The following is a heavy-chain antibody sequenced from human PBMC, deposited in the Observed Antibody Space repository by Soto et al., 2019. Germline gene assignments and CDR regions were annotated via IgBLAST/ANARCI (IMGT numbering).Heavy chain of an antibody. CDR2: IYWDDDP. CDR1: GFSLTTTSMG. J-gene: IGHJ4*02. CDR3: AHAGDYDLLSFDH. Sequence: QITLKESGPPLVRPAQTLTLTCAFSGFSLTTTSMGVAWIRQPPGKALEWLALIYWDDDPRYSPSLKYRLTISKDTSRSRVVLTISNMNPEDTGTYFCAHAGDYDLLSFDHWGPGTLVTVSS. V-gene: IGHV2-5*02. D-gene: IGHD4-17*01.